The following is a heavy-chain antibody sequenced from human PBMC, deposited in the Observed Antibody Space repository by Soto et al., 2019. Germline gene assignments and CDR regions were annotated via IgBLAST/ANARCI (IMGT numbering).Heavy chain of an antibody. CDR1: GYTFTSYD. D-gene: IGHD6-13*01. CDR2: MNPNSGNT. CDR3: ARAPGIAAAGTFYYYYYYMDV. V-gene: IGHV1-8*01. J-gene: IGHJ6*03. Sequence: QVQLVQSGAEVKKPGASVKVSCKASGYTFTSYDINWVRQATGQGLERMGWMNPNSGNTGYAQKFEGRVTMTRNTSISTAYMELSSLRSEDTAVYYCARAPGIAAAGTFYYYYYYMDVWGKGTTVTVSS.